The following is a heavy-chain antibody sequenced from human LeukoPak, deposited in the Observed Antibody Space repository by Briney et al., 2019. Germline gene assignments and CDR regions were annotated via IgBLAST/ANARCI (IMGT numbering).Heavy chain of an antibody. Sequence: SQTLSLTCTVSGGSISSGGYYWSWIGQHPGKGLEWIGYIYYSGRTNYNPSLKSRVTISVDTSKNQFSLKLSSVTAADTAVYYCARDTLGSSSGYYYGQIENAFDIWGQGTMVTVSS. CDR2: IYYSGRT. CDR3: ARDTLGSSSGYYYGQIENAFDI. J-gene: IGHJ3*02. D-gene: IGHD3-22*01. V-gene: IGHV4-31*03. CDR1: GGSISSGGYY.